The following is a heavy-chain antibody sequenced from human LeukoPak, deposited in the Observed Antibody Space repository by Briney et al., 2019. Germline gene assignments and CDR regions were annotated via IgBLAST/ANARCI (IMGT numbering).Heavy chain of an antibody. D-gene: IGHD6-19*01. V-gene: IGHV1-18*01. Sequence: ASVKVSCKASGYTFTSYGISWVRQAPGQGLKWMGWISAYSDITNYAQKLQGRVTMTTDTSTSTAYMELRSLRSDDTAVYYCARDIAVAGTFTEFDYWGQGTLVTVSS. CDR3: ARDIAVAGTFTEFDY. J-gene: IGHJ4*02. CDR2: ISAYSDIT. CDR1: GYTFTSYG.